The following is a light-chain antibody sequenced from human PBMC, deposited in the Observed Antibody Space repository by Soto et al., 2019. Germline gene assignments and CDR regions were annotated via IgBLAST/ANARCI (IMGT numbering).Light chain of an antibody. V-gene: IGKV3-20*01. Sequence: EIVLTQSPGTLSLSPGERATLPCRASQSVSNNFLAWYQRRPGQAPRLVIYGASSRMTGIPDRFSGSGSGTDFTLTINKLEPEDFAIYYCQQYGSPPITFGQGTRLEIK. CDR3: QQYGSPPIT. CDR1: QSVSNNF. CDR2: GAS. J-gene: IGKJ5*01.